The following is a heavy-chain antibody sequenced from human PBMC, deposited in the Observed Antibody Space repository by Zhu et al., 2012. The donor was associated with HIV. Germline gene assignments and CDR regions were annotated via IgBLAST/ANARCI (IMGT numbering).Heavy chain of an antibody. V-gene: IGHV4-34*01. J-gene: IGHJ4*03. CDR3: ASSFTRGSGVVRSGLLLDY. CDR2: INHSGST. Sequence: QVQLQQWGAGLLKPSETLSLTCAVYGGSFSGYYWSWVRQPPGKGLEWIGEINHSGSTNYNPSLKSRVTISVDTSKKQFSLKLTSVTAADTAVYCCASSFTRGSGVVRSGLLLDYVGPGTLVTVSS. D-gene: IGHD3-10*01. CDR1: GGSFSGYY.